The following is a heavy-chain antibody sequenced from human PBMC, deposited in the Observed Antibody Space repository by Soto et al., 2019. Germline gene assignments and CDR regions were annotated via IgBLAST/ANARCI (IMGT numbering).Heavy chain of an antibody. J-gene: IGHJ5*02. CDR2: IYYSGSI. D-gene: IGHD5-18*01. Sequence: SETLSLTCTVSGGSISSSSYYWGWIRQPPGKGLEWIGSIYYSGSIYYNPSLKSRVTISVDTSKNQFSLSLSSVTATDTAVYYCARGRGYSYGLDPWGQGTLVTVSS. CDR3: ARGRGYSYGLDP. V-gene: IGHV4-39*01. CDR1: GGSISSSSYY.